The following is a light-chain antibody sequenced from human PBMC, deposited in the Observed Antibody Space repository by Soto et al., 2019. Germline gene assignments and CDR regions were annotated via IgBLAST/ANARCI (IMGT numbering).Light chain of an antibody. V-gene: IGLV2-23*02. CDR1: SSDFGSHNL. CDR2: EVS. Sequence: QSALTQPASVSGSPGQSITISCTGTSSDFGSHNLVSWYQQHPGQAPKLMIYEVSKRPLGVSTRISASKSGNTASLTVSGLQAEEEADYYCCSYGGSRAVFGGGTQLTVL. J-gene: IGLJ7*01. CDR3: CSYGGSRAV.